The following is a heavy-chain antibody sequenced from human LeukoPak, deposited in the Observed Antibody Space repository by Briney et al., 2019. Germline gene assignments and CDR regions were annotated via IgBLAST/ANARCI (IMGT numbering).Heavy chain of an antibody. CDR1: GGSLSDYF. J-gene: IGHJ4*02. CDR2: INDSGTT. Sequence: SETLSLTCAVHGGSLSDYFWTWIRQPPGKGLEWIGEINDSGTTNYSPSVRSRVTISIDTSKNQFSLKLTSVTAADTAVYYCARGPLMITFGGVIARQIDYWGQGTLVTVSS. D-gene: IGHD3-16*02. CDR3: ARGPLMITFGGVIARQIDY. V-gene: IGHV4-34*01.